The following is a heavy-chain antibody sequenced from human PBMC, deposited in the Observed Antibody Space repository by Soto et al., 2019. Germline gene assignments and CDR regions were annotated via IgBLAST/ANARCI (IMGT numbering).Heavy chain of an antibody. D-gene: IGHD2-8*01. J-gene: IGHJ4*02. CDR1: GFTFSTYA. V-gene: IGHV3-64*01. Sequence: EVQLVESGGGLVQPGGSLRLSCATSGFTFSTYAMLWVRQAPGKGLEYVSAISSNGRSTYYANSVKGRFTISRDNSKNTLYLQMDSLRAEDMAVYYCARDRCTNGVCYAPSDYWGQGTLVTVSS. CDR3: ARDRCTNGVCYAPSDY. CDR2: ISSNGRST.